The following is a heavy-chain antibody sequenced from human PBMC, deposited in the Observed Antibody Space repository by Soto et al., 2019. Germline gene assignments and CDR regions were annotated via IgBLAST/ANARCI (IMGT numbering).Heavy chain of an antibody. Sequence: SETLSLTCVVSGGSLSSYYWSWIRQPPGKGLEWIGYIYYSGSTNYNPSLKSRVTISVDTSKNQFSLKLSSVTAADTAVYYCASTNEYCSGGSCYRYFDYWGQGTLVTVSS. J-gene: IGHJ4*02. D-gene: IGHD2-15*01. CDR2: IYYSGST. CDR1: GGSLSSYY. V-gene: IGHV4-59*08. CDR3: ASTNEYCSGGSCYRYFDY.